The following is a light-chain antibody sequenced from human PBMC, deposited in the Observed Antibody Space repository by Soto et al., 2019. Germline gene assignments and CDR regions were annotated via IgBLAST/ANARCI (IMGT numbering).Light chain of an antibody. J-gene: IGLJ2*01. CDR2: YDT. Sequence: SYELTQPPTVSVAPGKTATISCGGNNIGGKSVHWYQQKPGQAPVLIIYYDTSRPSGIPERFSGSNSGNPATLTISRVEAGDEADYYCQVWDSRSDHSVVFGGGTKLTVL. CDR3: QVWDSRSDHSVV. V-gene: IGLV3-21*04. CDR1: NIGGKS.